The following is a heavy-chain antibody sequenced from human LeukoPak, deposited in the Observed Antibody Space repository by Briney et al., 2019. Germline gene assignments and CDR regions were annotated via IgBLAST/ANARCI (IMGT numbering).Heavy chain of an antibody. Sequence: GESLKISCKGSGYSFTSYWIGWVRQMPGKGLEWMGIIYPGDSGTRYSPSFQGQVTISADKSISTAYLQWSSLKASDTAMYYCARTNCGGDCYSDAFDIWGQGTMVTVSS. D-gene: IGHD2-21*02. CDR2: IYPGDSGT. J-gene: IGHJ3*02. V-gene: IGHV5-51*01. CDR1: GYSFTSYW. CDR3: ARTNCGGDCYSDAFDI.